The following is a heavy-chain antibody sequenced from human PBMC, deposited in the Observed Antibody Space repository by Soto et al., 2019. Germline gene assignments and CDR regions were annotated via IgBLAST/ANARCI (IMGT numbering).Heavy chain of an antibody. CDR2: INPSGGST. CDR3: ARDFDSSGSRYYYYGMDV. CDR1: GYTFTSYY. Sequence: ASVKVSCKASGYTFTSYYMHWVRQAPGRGLEWMGIINPSGGSTSYAQKFQGRVTMTRDTSTSTVYMELSSLRSEDTAVYYCARDFDSSGSRYYYYGMDVWGQGTTVTVSS. V-gene: IGHV1-46*01. D-gene: IGHD3-22*01. J-gene: IGHJ6*02.